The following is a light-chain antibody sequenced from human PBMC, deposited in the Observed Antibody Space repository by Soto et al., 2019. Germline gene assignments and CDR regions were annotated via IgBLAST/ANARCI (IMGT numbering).Light chain of an antibody. CDR1: QSISSY. CDR3: QKYNSAPQT. V-gene: IGKV1-27*01. J-gene: IGKJ1*01. CDR2: AAS. Sequence: DIQMTQSPSSLSASVGDRVTITCRASQSISSYLNWYQQKPGKAPKLLIYAASTLQSGVPSRFSGSGSGTDFTLTISSLQPEDVATYYCQKYNSAPQTFGRGTKVDIK.